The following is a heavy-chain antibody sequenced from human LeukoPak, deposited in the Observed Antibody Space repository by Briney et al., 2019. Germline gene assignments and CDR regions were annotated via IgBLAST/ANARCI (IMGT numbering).Heavy chain of an antibody. V-gene: IGHV3-30*02. CDR2: IRYDGSNK. J-gene: IGHJ4*02. CDR3: AKKGIRYYDILTGYYPNY. Sequence: TGGSLRLSCAASGFTFSSYGMHWVRQAPGKGLEWVAFIRYDGSNKYYADSVKGRFTISRDNSKNTLYLQMNSLRAEDTAVYYCAKKGIRYYDILTGYYPNYWGQGTLVTVSS. D-gene: IGHD3-9*01. CDR1: GFTFSSYG.